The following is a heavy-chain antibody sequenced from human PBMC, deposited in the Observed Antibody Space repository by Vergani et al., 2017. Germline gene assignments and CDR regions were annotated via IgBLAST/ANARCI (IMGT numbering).Heavy chain of an antibody. V-gene: IGHV1-69*13. D-gene: IGHD2-15*01. J-gene: IGHJ5*02. CDR1: GGTFSSYA. Sequence: QVQLVQSGAEVKKPGSSVKVSCKASGGTFSSYAISWVRQAPGQGLEWMGRIIPIFGTANYAQKNQGRVTITADESTSTAYMELSSLRSEDTAVYYCAREYXSGGSCDPGDWFYPWGQGTLVTVSS. CDR3: AREYXSGGSCDPGDWFYP. CDR2: IIPIFGTA.